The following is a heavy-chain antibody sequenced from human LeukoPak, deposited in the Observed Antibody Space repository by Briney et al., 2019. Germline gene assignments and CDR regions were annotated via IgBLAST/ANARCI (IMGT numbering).Heavy chain of an antibody. CDR1: GYTFTGYQ. Sequence: GASVKVSCKASGYTFTGYQMHWVRQAPGQGLEWKGWINPHSGGTNYAQKFQGRVTMTRDTSISTAYMELSRLRSDDTAVYYCARQGYCSGGSCLDPWGQGTLVTVSS. J-gene: IGHJ5*02. CDR3: ARQGYCSGGSCLDP. CDR2: INPHSGGT. D-gene: IGHD2-15*01. V-gene: IGHV1-2*02.